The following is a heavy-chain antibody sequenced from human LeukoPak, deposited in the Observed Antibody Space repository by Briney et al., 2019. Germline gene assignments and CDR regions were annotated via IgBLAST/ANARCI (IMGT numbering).Heavy chain of an antibody. Sequence: GGSVRLSCPASGFTFSSYAMHSARQAPGKGLEWLAVISYVGSNKYYADSVEGRFTISRDNSTSTLYLQMNCLRAEDTAVYYCARDPLRTNWELHYYCYGMDVWGQGTTVTVSS. CDR1: GFTFSSYA. J-gene: IGHJ6*02. CDR3: ARDPLRTNWELHYYCYGMDV. D-gene: IGHD1-26*01. V-gene: IGHV3-30*04. CDR2: ISYVGSNK.